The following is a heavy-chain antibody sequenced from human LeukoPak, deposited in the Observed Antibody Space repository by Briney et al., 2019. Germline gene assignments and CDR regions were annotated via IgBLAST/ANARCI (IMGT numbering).Heavy chain of an antibody. CDR2: ISGGGDTT. J-gene: IGHJ4*02. D-gene: IGHD2-21*01. CDR1: GFTFISYA. CDR3: AKVSYAGEDY. V-gene: IGHV3-23*01. Sequence: PGGSLRLSCAASGFTFISYAMSWVRQAPGKGLEWVSAISGGGDTTYYADSVKGRFTISRDNSKNTLYLQMNSLRAEDTAVYYCAKVSYAGEDYWGQGTLVTVSS.